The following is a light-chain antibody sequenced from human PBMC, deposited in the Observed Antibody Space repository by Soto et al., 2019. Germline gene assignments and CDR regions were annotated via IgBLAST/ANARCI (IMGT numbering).Light chain of an antibody. V-gene: IGLV2-14*01. CDR1: SSDVAGYNF. J-gene: IGLJ2*01. CDR3: SSYTSSNALNVL. Sequence: QSALTQPASVSGSPGQSITISCTGTSSDVAGYNFVSWYQQHPGKAPKLMIYEVSNRPSGVSNRFSGSKSGNTASLTISGLQPEDEADYYCSSYTSSNALNVLFGGGTQLTVL. CDR2: EVS.